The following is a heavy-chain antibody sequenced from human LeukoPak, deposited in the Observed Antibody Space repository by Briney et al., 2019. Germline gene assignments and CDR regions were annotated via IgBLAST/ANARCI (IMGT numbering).Heavy chain of an antibody. CDR2: IYTSGIT. V-gene: IGHV4-61*02. CDR3: ARLPDP. Sequence: ASETLSLTCTVSGGSISSGSYYWSWIRQPAGKGLEWIGRIYTSGITNYNPSLKSRVTISVDTSKNQFSLKLTSVTASDTAVYYCARLPDPWGQGTLVTVSS. CDR1: GGSISSGSYY. J-gene: IGHJ5*02.